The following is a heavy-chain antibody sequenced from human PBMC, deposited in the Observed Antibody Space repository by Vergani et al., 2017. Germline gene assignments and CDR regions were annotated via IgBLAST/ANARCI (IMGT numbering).Heavy chain of an antibody. D-gene: IGHD3-3*01. Sequence: QVQLQESGPGLVKPSQTLSLTCTVSGGSISSGSYYWSWIRQPAGKGLEWIGRIYTSGSTNYNPSLKSRVTMSVDTSKNQFSLKLSSVTAADTAVYYCARTYYDFWSGYYPDYWGQGTLVTVSS. J-gene: IGHJ4*02. V-gene: IGHV4-61*02. CDR1: GGSISSGSYY. CDR3: ARTYYDFWSGYYPDY. CDR2: IYTSGST.